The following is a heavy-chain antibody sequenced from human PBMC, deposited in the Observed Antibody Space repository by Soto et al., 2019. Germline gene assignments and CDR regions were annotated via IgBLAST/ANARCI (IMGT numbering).Heavy chain of an antibody. V-gene: IGHV3-20*01. J-gene: IGHJ4*02. Sequence: GGSLRLSCAASGFTFDDYGMSWVRQAPGKGLEWVSGINWNGGSTGYADSVKGRFTISRDNAKNSLYLQMNSLRAEDTALYHCARSRLHDSSGYYFDYWGQGTLVTVSS. D-gene: IGHD3-22*01. CDR2: INWNGGST. CDR1: GFTFDDYG. CDR3: ARSRLHDSSGYYFDY.